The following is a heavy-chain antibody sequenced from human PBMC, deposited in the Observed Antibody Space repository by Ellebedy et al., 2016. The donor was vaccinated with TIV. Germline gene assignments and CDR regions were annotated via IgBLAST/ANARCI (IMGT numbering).Heavy chain of an antibody. CDR3: ARRGRFGELYYYGMDV. CDR2: IDPSDSYT. CDR1: GYSFTSYW. D-gene: IGHD3-10*01. J-gene: IGHJ6*02. V-gene: IGHV5-10-1*01. Sequence: GESLKISCQSSGYSFTSYWISWVRQMPGKGLEWMGRIDPSDSYTNYSPSFQGHVTISADKSISTAYLQWSSLKASDTAMYYCARRGRFGELYYYGMDVWGQGTTVTVSS.